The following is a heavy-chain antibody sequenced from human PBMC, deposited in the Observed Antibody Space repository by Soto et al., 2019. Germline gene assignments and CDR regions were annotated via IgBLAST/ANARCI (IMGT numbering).Heavy chain of an antibody. D-gene: IGHD6-19*01. CDR1: GYTFTSYG. V-gene: IGHV1-18*01. Sequence: ASVKVSCKASGYTFTSYGISWVRQAPGQGLEWMGWISAYNGNTNYAQKLQGRVTMTTDTSTSTAYMELRSLRSDDTAVYYCARDFEAYSSGWFDYWGQGTLVTVSS. CDR3: ARDFEAYSSGWFDY. J-gene: IGHJ4*02. CDR2: ISAYNGNT.